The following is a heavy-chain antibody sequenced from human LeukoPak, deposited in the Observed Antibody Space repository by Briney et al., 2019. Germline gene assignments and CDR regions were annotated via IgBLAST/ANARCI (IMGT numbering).Heavy chain of an antibody. CDR1: GYTFTGYY. D-gene: IGHD2-15*01. V-gene: IGHV1-2*02. CDR3: ARAHRRYCSGGSCYIIWFNP. Sequence: ASVKVSCKASGYTFTGYYMHWVRQAPGQGLEWMGWINPNSGGTNYAQKFQGRVTMTRDTSISTAYMELSGLRSDDTAVYYCARAHRRYCSGGSCYIIWFNPWGQGTLVTVSS. J-gene: IGHJ5*02. CDR2: INPNSGGT.